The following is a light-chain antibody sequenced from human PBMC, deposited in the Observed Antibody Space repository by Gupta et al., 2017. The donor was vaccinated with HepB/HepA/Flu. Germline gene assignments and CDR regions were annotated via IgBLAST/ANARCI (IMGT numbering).Light chain of an antibody. CDR3: QQCVASPFT. Sequence: IQMNQSPSSLSASVGDKVTITCRASQSITNDLNWYQHKPGKAAKLLIHSATTLQNEVPSRFSGSGSGTEFTLRISSLEPEDVATYYCQQCVASPFTFGQGTRL. V-gene: IGKV1-39*01. CDR2: SAT. CDR1: QSITND. J-gene: IGKJ5*01.